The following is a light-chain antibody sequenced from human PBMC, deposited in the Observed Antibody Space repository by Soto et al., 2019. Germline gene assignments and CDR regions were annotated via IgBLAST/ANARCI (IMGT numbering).Light chain of an antibody. J-gene: IGKJ2*02. CDR3: QQYKSYPCT. CDR2: DAS. Sequence: DIQMTQSPSTLSASVGDRVTITCRASQSISSWLAWYQQKPGKAPKLLIYDASSLESGVPSRFSGSGSGTEFTLTISSLQPDDFATYYCQQYKSYPCTFGQGTKREIK. V-gene: IGKV1-5*01. CDR1: QSISSW.